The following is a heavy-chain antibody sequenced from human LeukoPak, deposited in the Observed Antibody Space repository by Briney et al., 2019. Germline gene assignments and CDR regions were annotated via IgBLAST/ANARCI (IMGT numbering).Heavy chain of an antibody. J-gene: IGHJ4*02. CDR1: GYTFTSYD. CDR3: ATTQYCSGGSCSFDY. Sequence: GASVKVSCKASGYTFTSYDINWVRQATGQGLEWMGWMNPNSGNTGYAQKFQGRVTITRNTSISTAYMELSSLRSEDTAVYYCATTQYCSGGSCSFDYWGQGTLVTVSS. CDR2: MNPNSGNT. D-gene: IGHD2-15*01. V-gene: IGHV1-8*03.